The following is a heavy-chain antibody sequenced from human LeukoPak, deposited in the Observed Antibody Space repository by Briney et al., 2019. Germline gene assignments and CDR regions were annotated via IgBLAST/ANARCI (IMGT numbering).Heavy chain of an antibody. CDR2: IYYSGAT. CDR1: GGSISSSSRY. CDR3: ATTMFRLGY. V-gene: IGHV4-39*07. D-gene: IGHD3-10*02. Sequence: SETLSLTCSVSGGSISSSSRYWGWIRQPPGKGLEWIGSIYYSGATYYNPSLKSRVTISVDTSKNQFSLKLSSVTAADTAVYYCATTMFRLGYWGQGILVTVSS. J-gene: IGHJ4*02.